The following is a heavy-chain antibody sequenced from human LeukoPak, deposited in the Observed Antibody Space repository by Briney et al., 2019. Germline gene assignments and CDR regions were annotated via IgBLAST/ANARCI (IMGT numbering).Heavy chain of an antibody. D-gene: IGHD3-22*01. V-gene: IGHV1-18*01. CDR2: ISAYNGNT. Sequence: GASVKVSCKASGYTFTSYGISWVRQAPGQGLEWMGWISAYNGNTNYAQKLQGRATMTTDTSTSTAYMELRSLRSDDTAVYYCARDQGVGTYYYDSSGLHFDYWGQGTLVTVSS. CDR1: GYTFTSYG. CDR3: ARDQGVGTYYYDSSGLHFDY. J-gene: IGHJ4*02.